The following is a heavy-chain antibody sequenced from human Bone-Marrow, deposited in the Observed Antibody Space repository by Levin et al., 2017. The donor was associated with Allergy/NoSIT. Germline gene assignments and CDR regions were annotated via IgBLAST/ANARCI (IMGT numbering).Heavy chain of an antibody. CDR1: GFTFSNYW. J-gene: IGHJ4*02. V-gene: IGHV3-7*03. CDR2: VNQDGSEE. D-gene: IGHD5-18*01. CDR3: ARDRAMDDY. Sequence: GGSLRLSCAASGFTFSNYWMNWVRQAPGKGLEWVANVNQDGSEENYVGSVKGRFTISRDNAKNSLYLQMDSLRAEDTAVYYCARDRAMDDYWGQGTRVTVSS.